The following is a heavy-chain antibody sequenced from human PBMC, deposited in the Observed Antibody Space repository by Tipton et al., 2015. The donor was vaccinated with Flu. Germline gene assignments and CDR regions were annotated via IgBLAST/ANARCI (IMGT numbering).Heavy chain of an antibody. D-gene: IGHD4-17*01. J-gene: IGHJ2*01. V-gene: IGHV4-39*07. CDR2: IFYSGSA. CDR1: GGSIRSPNYY. Sequence: TLSLTCIVSGGSIRSPNYYWAWIRQPPGKGLEWIANIFYSGSAYYSPSFESRVTISVDTSKNQFSLRVTNVTAADTAVYYCGAVTPGHWYFDLWGRGTLVTVSS. CDR3: GAVTPGHWYFDL.